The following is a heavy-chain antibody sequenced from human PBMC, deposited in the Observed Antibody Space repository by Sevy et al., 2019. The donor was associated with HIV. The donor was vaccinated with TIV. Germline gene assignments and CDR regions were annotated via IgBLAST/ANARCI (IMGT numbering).Heavy chain of an antibody. D-gene: IGHD2-21*02. Sequence: VAVKVSCKASGYTFTGYYVNWVRQAPGQGLERTGWINPNTRDTVYPAKFQGRVTMTRDTSISTAYMQLSRLKSDDTAMYYCARDLLAVTAIPSDAFDVWGPGTMVHVSS. V-gene: IGHV1-2*02. J-gene: IGHJ3*01. CDR1: GYTFTGYY. CDR2: INPNTRDT. CDR3: ARDLLAVTAIPSDAFDV.